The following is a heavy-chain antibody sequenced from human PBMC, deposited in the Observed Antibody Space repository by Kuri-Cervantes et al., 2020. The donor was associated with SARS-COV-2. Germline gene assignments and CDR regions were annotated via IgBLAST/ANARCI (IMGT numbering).Heavy chain of an antibody. V-gene: IGHV1-3*02. CDR3: ALGYWGSGYPRYYYYMDV. J-gene: IGHJ6*03. D-gene: IGHD3-22*01. CDR1: GYTFTSYA. CDR2: SNAGNGNT. Sequence: ASVKVSCKASGYTFTSYAMHWVRQAPGQRLEWMGWSNAGNGNTKYSQEFLGSVTITADESTSTAYMELRSLRSEDTAVYYCALGYWGSGYPRYYYYMDVWGKGTTVTVSS.